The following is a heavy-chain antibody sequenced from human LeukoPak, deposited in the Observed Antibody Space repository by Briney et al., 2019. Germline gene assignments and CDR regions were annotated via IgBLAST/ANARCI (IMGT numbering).Heavy chain of an antibody. CDR1: GYTFTGYY. D-gene: IGHD3-9*01. J-gene: IGHJ6*03. CDR3: ARDSTDSLRYFDWLSRAGYYYYYMDV. CDR2: INPNSGGT. Sequence: ASVKVSCKASGYTFTGYYMHWVRQAPGQGLEWMGWINPNSGGTNYAQKLQGRVTMTTDTSTSTAYMELRSLRSDDTAVYYCARDSTDSLRYFDWLSRAGYYYYYMDVWGKGTTVTVSS. V-gene: IGHV1-2*02.